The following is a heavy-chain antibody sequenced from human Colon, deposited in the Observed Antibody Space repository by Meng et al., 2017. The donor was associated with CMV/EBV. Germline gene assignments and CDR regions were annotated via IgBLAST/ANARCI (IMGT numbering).Heavy chain of an antibody. J-gene: IGHJ6*02. Sequence: GASLKISCAASTFLFSDYWMSWVRQAPGKGLEWVANITPGGSEKYYVDSVKGRFTISRDNAKNSLYLHLSSLRAEDTAVYYCATGKAVAGKSYYYYGMGIWGQGTTVTVSS. CDR3: ATGKAVAGKSYYYYGMGI. D-gene: IGHD6-19*01. V-gene: IGHV3-7*01. CDR2: ITPGGSEK. CDR1: TFLFSDYW.